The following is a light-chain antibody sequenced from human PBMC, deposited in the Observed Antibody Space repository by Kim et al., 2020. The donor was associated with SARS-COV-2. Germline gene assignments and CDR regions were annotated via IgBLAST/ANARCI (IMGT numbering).Light chain of an antibody. CDR3: QHYSNYSMT. Sequence: ASVGDRVTITCRASQSIGGWLAWYQQKPGKAPKLLIYDVSSVESGVPSRFSGSGSGTEFTLTISSLQPDDFATYHCQHYSNYSMTFGQGTRLEIK. V-gene: IGKV1-5*01. CDR1: QSIGGW. CDR2: DVS. J-gene: IGKJ5*01.